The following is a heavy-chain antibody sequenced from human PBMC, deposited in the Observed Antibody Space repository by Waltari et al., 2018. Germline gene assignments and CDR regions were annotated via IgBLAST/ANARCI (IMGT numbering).Heavy chain of an antibody. CDR2: IIPILGIA. J-gene: IGHJ3*02. CDR3: ASLLSIAAAASDAFDI. Sequence: QAQLVKSGSEVKKPGSSVKVSCKASGGTFSSYNKSSVRRAPGQGLEWMGRIIPILGIANYAQKFQGRVTITADKSTSTAYMELSSLRSEDTAVYYCASLLSIAAAASDAFDIWGQGTMVTVSS. V-gene: IGHV1-69*02. D-gene: IGHD6-13*01. CDR1: GGTFSSYN.